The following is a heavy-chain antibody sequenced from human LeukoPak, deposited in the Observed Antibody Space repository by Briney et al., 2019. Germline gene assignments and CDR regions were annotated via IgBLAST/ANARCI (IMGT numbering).Heavy chain of an antibody. CDR2: IYYSGST. CDR3: ARHGSIATGAFTY. CDR1: GGSISRSSYY. V-gene: IGHV4-39*01. Sequence: SETLSLSCSVSGGSISRSSYYWGWTRQPPGKGLEWIGSIYYSGSTYYNPSLKSRVTISVDTSRNQFSLKLGSVTAADTAVYYCARHGSIATGAFTYWGQGTLVTVSS. J-gene: IGHJ4*02. D-gene: IGHD6-13*01.